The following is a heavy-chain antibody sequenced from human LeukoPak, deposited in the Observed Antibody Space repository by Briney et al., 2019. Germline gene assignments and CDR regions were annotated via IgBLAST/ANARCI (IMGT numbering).Heavy chain of an antibody. CDR3: AREYVGTRTRLYYYYYMDV. D-gene: IGHD1-14*01. J-gene: IGHJ6*03. CDR1: GGSISSSSYY. V-gene: IGHV4-61*01. Sequence: PSETLSLTCTVSGGSISSSSYYWSWIRQPPGKGLEWIGYIYYSGSTNYNPSLKSRVTISVDTSKNQFSLKLSSVTAADTAVYYCAREYVGTRTRLYYYYYMDVWGKGTTVAVSS. CDR2: IYYSGST.